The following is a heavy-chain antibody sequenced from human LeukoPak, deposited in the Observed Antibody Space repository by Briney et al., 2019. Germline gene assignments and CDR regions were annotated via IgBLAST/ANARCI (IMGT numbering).Heavy chain of an antibody. CDR2: ISYDGSNK. CDR3: ARDSYGDYSFDY. D-gene: IGHD4-17*01. J-gene: IGHJ4*02. CDR1: GFTFSSCA. V-gene: IGHV3-30*04. Sequence: GGSLRLSCAASGFTFSSCAMHWVRQAPGKGLEWVAVISYDGSNKYYADSVKGRFTISRDNSKNTLYLQMNSLRAEDTAVYYCARDSYGDYSFDYWGQGTLVTVSS.